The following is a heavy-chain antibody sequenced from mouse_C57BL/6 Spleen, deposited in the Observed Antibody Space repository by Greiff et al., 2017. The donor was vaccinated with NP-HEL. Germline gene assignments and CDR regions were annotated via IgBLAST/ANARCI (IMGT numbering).Heavy chain of an antibody. J-gene: IGHJ4*01. V-gene: IGHV3-6*01. CDR1: GYSITSGYY. Sequence: EVKLQESGPGLVKPSQSLSLTCSVTGYSITSGYYWNWIRQFPGNKLEWMGYISYDGSNNYNPSLKNRISITRDTSKNQFFLKLNSVTTEDTATDYCAREPVYAMDYWGQGTSVTVSS. CDR3: AREPVYAMDY. CDR2: ISYDGSN.